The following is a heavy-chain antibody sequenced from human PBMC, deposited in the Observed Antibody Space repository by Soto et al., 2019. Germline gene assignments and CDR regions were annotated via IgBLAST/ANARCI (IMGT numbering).Heavy chain of an antibody. CDR3: ARTYECAKSDCYRAFDI. Sequence: QVQLVESGGGVSLQGGSLSLSCAASGFTFSSYAMHWVRPAPGTGPEWVAATSSDGTDNVYADSVSGRFTISRDNSKNTLYLQMNSLRSEDAAVYYCARTYECAKSDCYRAFDIWGQGTMCTVSS. J-gene: IGHJ3*02. CDR1: GFTFSSYA. D-gene: IGHD2-21*02. CDR2: TSSDGTDN. V-gene: IGHV3-30*04.